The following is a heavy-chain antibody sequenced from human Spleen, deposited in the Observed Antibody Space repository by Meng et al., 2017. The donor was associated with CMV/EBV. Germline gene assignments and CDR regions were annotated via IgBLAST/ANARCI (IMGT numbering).Heavy chain of an antibody. CDR1: FTFSDYY. J-gene: IGHJ5*02. D-gene: IGHD3-10*01. V-gene: IGHV3-11*04. CDR2: ISSSGSTI. CDR3: ARGFYGSGTYRDNWFDP. Sequence: FTFSDYYMSWIRQAPGKGLEWVSYISSSGSTIYYADSVKGRFTISRDNAKNSLYLQMNSLRAEDTAVYYCARGFYGSGTYRDNWFDPWGQGTLVTVSS.